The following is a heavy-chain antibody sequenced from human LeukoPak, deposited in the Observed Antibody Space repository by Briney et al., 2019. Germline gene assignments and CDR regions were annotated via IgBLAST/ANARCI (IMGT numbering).Heavy chain of an antibody. CDR3: ARGLVVAGNWFDP. V-gene: IGHV1-8*01. CDR1: GYTFTSYD. J-gene: IGHJ5*02. D-gene: IGHD6-19*01. Sequence: ASVKVSCKASGYTFTSYDINWVRQATGQGPEWMGWMNPNSGNTGYAQKFQGRVTMTRNTSISTAYMELSSLRSEDTAVYYCARGLVVAGNWFDPWGQGTLVTVSS. CDR2: MNPNSGNT.